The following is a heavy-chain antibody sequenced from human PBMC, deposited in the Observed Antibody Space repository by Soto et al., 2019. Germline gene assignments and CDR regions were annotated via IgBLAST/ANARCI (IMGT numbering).Heavy chain of an antibody. J-gene: IGHJ5*01. Sequence: ASVKVSCKASGGTFSSYAISWVRQAPGQGLEWMGGIIPIFGTANYAQKFQGRVTITADESTSTAYMELSSLRSEDTAVYYCARNLGNGNQRPDKARVSRSYGGGDCYQNWFDSWGQGTLVTVSS. V-gene: IGHV1-69*13. CDR2: IIPIFGTA. CDR1: GGTFSSYA. D-gene: IGHD2-21*02. CDR3: ARNLGNGNQRPDKARVSRSYGGGDCYQNWFDS.